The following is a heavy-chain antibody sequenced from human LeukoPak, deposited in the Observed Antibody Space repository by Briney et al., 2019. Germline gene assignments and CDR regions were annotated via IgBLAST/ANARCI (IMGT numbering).Heavy chain of an antibody. V-gene: IGHV1-46*01. D-gene: IGHD5-18*01. CDR1: GYTFTSYY. CDR3: ARDKSEPAMVYYFDY. J-gene: IGHJ4*02. CDR2: INPSGGST. Sequence: ASVKVSCKASGYTFTSYYMHWVRQAPGQGLEWMGIINPSGGSTSYAQKFQGRVTITRDTSASTAYMELSSLRSEDTAVYYCARDKSEPAMVYYFDYWGQGTLVTVSS.